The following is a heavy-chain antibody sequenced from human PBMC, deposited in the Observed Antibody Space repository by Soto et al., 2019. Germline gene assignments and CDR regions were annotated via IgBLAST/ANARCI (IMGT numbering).Heavy chain of an antibody. D-gene: IGHD5-18*01. V-gene: IGHV1-58*01. Sequence: GASVKVSCKASGFTFTSSAVQWVRQARGQRLEWIGWIVVGSGNTNYAQKFQERVTITRDMSTSTAYMELSSLRSEDTAVYYCAAARQLWAPPFPFDYWGQGTLVTVSS. CDR2: IVVGSGNT. CDR1: GFTFTSSA. J-gene: IGHJ4*02. CDR3: AAARQLWAPPFPFDY.